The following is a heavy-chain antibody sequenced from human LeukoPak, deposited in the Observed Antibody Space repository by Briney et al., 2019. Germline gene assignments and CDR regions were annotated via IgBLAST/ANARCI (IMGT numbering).Heavy chain of an antibody. J-gene: IGHJ1*01. CDR2: IIPIFGTA. D-gene: IGHD4-11*01. V-gene: IGHV1-69*05. Sequence: SVKVSCKASGGTFSSYAISWVRQAPGQGLEWMGGIIPIFGTANYAQKFQGRVTITTDESTSTAYMELRSLRSDDTAVYYCARGGPAKDYSNEEYFQHWGQGTLVTVSS. CDR3: ARGGPAKDYSNEEYFQH. CDR1: GGTFSSYA.